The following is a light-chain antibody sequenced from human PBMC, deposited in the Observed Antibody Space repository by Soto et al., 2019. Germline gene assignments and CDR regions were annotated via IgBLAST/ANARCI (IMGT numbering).Light chain of an antibody. J-gene: IGKJ2*01. CDR2: KAS. V-gene: IGKV1-5*03. CDR1: QGINIW. CDR3: QQYSSDSNT. Sequence: DIPMTQSPSTLSASVGDRVTITCRASQGINIWLAWYQQKPGKDPKLLIYKASTLERGVPSRFIGSGSGTDFTLAISSLQPDDFATYYCQQYSSDSNTFGQGTRLDIK.